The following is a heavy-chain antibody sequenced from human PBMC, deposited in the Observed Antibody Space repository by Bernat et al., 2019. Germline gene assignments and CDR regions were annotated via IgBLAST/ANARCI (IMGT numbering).Heavy chain of an antibody. CDR3: ARDDSSSSSSGFDY. Sequence: QVQVVESGGGVVQPGRSLRLSCAASGFTFSSYAMHWVRQAPGKGLEWVAVISYDGSNKYYADSVKGRFTISRDNSKNTLYLQMNSLRAEDTAVYYCARDDSSSSSSGFDYWGQGTLVTVSS. D-gene: IGHD6-6*01. J-gene: IGHJ4*02. CDR2: ISYDGSNK. V-gene: IGHV3-30*01. CDR1: GFTFSSYA.